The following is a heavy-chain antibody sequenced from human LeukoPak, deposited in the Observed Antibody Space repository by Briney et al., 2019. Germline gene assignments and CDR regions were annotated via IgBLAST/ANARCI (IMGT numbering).Heavy chain of an antibody. V-gene: IGHV4-4*07. CDR2: IFHSGST. CDR1: GGSISGYY. J-gene: IGHJ6*03. CDR3: ARGYGDYGRHHHYYYYYMDV. Sequence: SETLSLTCTVSGGSISGYYWNWIRQPAGKGLEWIGRIFHSGSTNYNPSLNSRVTMSVDTSKNQFSLKLSSVTAADTAVYYCARGYGDYGRHHHYYYYYMDVWGKGTTVTVSS. D-gene: IGHD4-17*01.